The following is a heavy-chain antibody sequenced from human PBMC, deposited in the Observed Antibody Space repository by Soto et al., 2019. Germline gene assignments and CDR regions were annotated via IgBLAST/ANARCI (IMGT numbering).Heavy chain of an antibody. J-gene: IGHJ6*02. D-gene: IGHD4-4*01. CDR1: GFTFSSYE. CDR3: ARDPAIYSGKFDYGLDV. CDR2: IGTSGKTI. V-gene: IGHV3-48*03. Sequence: GGSLRLSCAVSGFTFSSYEMNWVRQAPGKGLEWVSYIGTSGKTIYYADSVRGRFTISRDNAKNSLYLQMNSLRAEDTAVYFCARDPAIYSGKFDYGLDVWGRGTTVTSP.